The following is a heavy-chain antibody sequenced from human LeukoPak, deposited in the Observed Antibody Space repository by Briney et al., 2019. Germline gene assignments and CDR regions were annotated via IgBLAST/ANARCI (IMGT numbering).Heavy chain of an antibody. CDR1: GFTFSSYW. Sequence: GGSLRLSCAATGFTFSSYWMHWVRQAPGKGLVWVSRINSGGSSTDYADPVKGRFTISRDNAKNTLYLRMNSLRDEDTAVYYCARGYCSSTNCLSRFADYWGQGTLVSVSS. CDR2: INSGGSST. D-gene: IGHD2-2*01. J-gene: IGHJ4*02. V-gene: IGHV3-74*01. CDR3: ARGYCSSTNCLSRFADY.